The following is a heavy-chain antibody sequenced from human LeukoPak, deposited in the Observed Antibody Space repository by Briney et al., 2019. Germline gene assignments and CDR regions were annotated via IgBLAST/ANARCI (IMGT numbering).Heavy chain of an antibody. J-gene: IGHJ4*02. D-gene: IGHD3-22*01. CDR3: AKVVYDSTVFDY. V-gene: IGHV3-74*01. Sequence: TGGSLRLSCAASGFTFSSYSMNWVRQAPGKGLVWVSRINSDGSSTSYADSVKGRFTIPRDNSKNTLYLQMNSLRAEDTAVYYCAKVVYDSTVFDYWGQGTLVTVSS. CDR2: INSDGSST. CDR1: GFTFSSYS.